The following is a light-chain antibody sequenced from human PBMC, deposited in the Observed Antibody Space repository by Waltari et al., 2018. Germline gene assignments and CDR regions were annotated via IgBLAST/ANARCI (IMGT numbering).Light chain of an antibody. CDR1: ASNIRSDN. Sequence: QSGLTQSPSASGTPGQSVPISCSGGASNIRSDNVYLYQQLPGTAAQLLIYRDDRRPSGVPARFSGSNAVTSASLTISGLRSEDAADYYCAAWDDILTAWVFGGGTKLTVL. V-gene: IGLV1-47*01. CDR2: RDD. J-gene: IGLJ3*02. CDR3: AAWDDILTAWV.